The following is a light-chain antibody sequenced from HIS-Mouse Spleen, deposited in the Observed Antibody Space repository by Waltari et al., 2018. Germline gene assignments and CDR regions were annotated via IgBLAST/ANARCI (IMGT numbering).Light chain of an antibody. Sequence: QSVLTQPPSASGTPGQRVTISCSGSSSNIGSNTVNWYQQLPGTAPKLLIYSNNQRHSGVPDRFSGSQSGTSASLAISGLQSEDEADYYCAAWDDSLNGPNWVFGGGTKLTVL. CDR2: SNN. CDR3: AAWDDSLNGPNWV. V-gene: IGLV1-44*01. CDR1: SSNIGSNT. J-gene: IGLJ3*02.